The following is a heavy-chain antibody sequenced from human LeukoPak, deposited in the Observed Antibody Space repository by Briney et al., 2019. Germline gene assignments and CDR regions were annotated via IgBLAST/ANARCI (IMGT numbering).Heavy chain of an antibody. V-gene: IGHV3-48*02. CDR2: IRSSSSTI. D-gene: IGHD5-18*01. CDR1: GFTFSSYS. CDR3: ARDGIQLWTGAFDY. J-gene: IGHJ4*02. Sequence: GGSLRLSCASSGFTFSSYSMNWVRQAPGKGLEWVSYIRSSSSTIYYADSVKGRFTISRDNAKNSLYLQMNSLRDEDTAVYYCARDGIQLWTGAFDYWGPGTLVAVSS.